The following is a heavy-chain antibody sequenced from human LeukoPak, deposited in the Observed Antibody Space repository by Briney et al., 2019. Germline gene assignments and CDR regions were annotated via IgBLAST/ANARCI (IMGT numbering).Heavy chain of an antibody. CDR3: AKQYSSGPFGGTGPWYWYFDL. J-gene: IGHJ2*01. D-gene: IGHD6-19*01. CDR1: GFTFDDYA. Sequence: GRSLRLSYAASGFTFDDYAMHWVRQAPGKGLEWISGISWNSGSIGYADSVKGRFTISRDNAKNSLYLQMNSLRAEDTALYYCAKQYSSGPFGGTGPWYWYFDLWGRGTLVTVSS. CDR2: ISWNSGSI. V-gene: IGHV3-9*01.